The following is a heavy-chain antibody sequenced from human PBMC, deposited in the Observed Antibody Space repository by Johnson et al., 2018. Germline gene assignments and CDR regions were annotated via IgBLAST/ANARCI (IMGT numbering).Heavy chain of an antibody. CDR1: GLSFSDYG. J-gene: IGHJ3*02. Sequence: VQLVESGGGLIRPGGSLRLSCAASGLSFSDYGMNWVRQAPGKGLEWVSYISSSSTTIYYAESVKGRFIISRDNAKNALYLQMNSLRDEDTAWYYTTRYPRGDGFDIWGQGTMVTVSS. CDR3: TRYPRGDGFDI. V-gene: IGHV3-48*02. CDR2: ISSSSTTI. D-gene: IGHD3-10*01.